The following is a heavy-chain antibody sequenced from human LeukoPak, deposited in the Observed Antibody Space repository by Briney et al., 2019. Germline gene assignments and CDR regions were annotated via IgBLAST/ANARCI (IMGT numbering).Heavy chain of an antibody. J-gene: IGHJ4*02. CDR1: GFTFSGYG. CDR2: IWNGGTNK. V-gene: IGHV3-33*01. D-gene: IGHD6-19*01. Sequence: GRSLSFSCAASGFTFSGYGMHWVRQAPGQGLEWVSVIWNGGTNKYYADSVRVRFTISRDKCMSTLYLRTYILVAEDTVVYYCARDDTGWVDYCGEGILVTVSS. CDR3: ARDDTGWVDY.